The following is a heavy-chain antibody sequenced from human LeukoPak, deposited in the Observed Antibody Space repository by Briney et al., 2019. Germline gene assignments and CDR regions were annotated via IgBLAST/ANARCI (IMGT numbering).Heavy chain of an antibody. Sequence: GGSLRLSCAASGFTFSDYYMSWIRQAPGKGLEWVSAISGSGGSTYYADSVKGRFTISRDNSKNTLYLQMNSLRAEDTAVYYCAKDRGCSGGSCYKDYWGQGTLVTVSS. V-gene: IGHV3-23*01. CDR3: AKDRGCSGGSCYKDY. J-gene: IGHJ4*02. CDR2: ISGSGGST. D-gene: IGHD2-15*01. CDR1: GFTFSDYY.